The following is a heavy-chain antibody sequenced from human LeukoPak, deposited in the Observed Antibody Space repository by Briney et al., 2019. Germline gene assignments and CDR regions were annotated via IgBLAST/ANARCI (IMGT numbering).Heavy chain of an antibody. J-gene: IGHJ5*02. D-gene: IGHD4-23*01. CDR2: IYYSGST. V-gene: IGHV4-39*01. Sequence: SETLSLTCTVSGGSISSSSYYWGWIRQPPGKGLEWIGSIYYSGSTYYNPSLKSRVTISVDTSENQFSLKLGSVTAADTAVYYCARSDYGGNWFDPWGQGTLVTVSS. CDR3: ARSDYGGNWFDP. CDR1: GGSISSSSYY.